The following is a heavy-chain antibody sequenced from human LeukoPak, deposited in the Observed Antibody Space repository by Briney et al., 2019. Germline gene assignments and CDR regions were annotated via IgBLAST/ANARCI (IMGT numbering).Heavy chain of an antibody. CDR2: IYYRGST. CDR3: ARPNSSLYIGGLYYFDS. Sequence: YPSETLSLTCSVSGDSISGSSFYWGWIRPPPGKGLEWIVSIYYRGSTFSHPSLKSRITVSVDTFMNQFSLKLSSVTAADAAVYFCARPNSSLYIGGLYYFDSWGQGALVIVCS. CDR1: GDSISGSSFY. D-gene: IGHD3/OR15-3a*01. J-gene: IGHJ4*02. V-gene: IGHV4-39*01.